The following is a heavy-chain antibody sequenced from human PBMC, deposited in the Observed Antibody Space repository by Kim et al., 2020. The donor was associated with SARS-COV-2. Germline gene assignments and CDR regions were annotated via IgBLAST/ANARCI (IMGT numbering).Heavy chain of an antibody. J-gene: IGHJ4*02. Sequence: GGSLRLSCAASGFTFDDYAMHWVRQAPGKGLEWVSGISWNSGSIGYADSVKGRFTISRDNAKNSLYLQMNSLRAEDTALYYCANEKDYYGSGSFDYWGQGTLVTVSS. V-gene: IGHV3-9*01. CDR3: ANEKDYYGSGSFDY. D-gene: IGHD3-10*01. CDR1: GFTFDDYA. CDR2: ISWNSGSI.